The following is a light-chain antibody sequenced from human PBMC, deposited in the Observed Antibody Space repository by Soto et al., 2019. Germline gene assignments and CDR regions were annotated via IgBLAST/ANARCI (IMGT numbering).Light chain of an antibody. CDR3: HQSYSIPHT. Sequence: DIQMTQSPSSLSASVGDRVTITCRASQSISSYLNWYQQKPGKAPKLLIFAASSLQSGVPSRFSGSGSGTDFTLTISSLQPEDFATYYCHQSYSIPHTFGGGTRVEIK. CDR2: AAS. V-gene: IGKV1-39*01. J-gene: IGKJ4*01. CDR1: QSISSY.